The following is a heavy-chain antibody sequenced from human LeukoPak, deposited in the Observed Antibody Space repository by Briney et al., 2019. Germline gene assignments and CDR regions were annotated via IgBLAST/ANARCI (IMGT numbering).Heavy chain of an antibody. V-gene: IGHV3-30*03. Sequence: GGSLRLSCAASGFTFSSYGMHWVRLAPGTGLEWLAVISYDGSDKYYADSVKGRFTISRDNAKNSLYLQMNSLRAEDTAVYYCARVRGVITGWEYFDYWGQGTLVTVSS. D-gene: IGHD3-10*01. J-gene: IGHJ4*02. CDR3: ARVRGVITGWEYFDY. CDR2: ISYDGSDK. CDR1: GFTFSSYG.